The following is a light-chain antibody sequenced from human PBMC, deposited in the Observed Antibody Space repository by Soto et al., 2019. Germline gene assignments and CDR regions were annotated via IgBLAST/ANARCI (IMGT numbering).Light chain of an antibody. CDR1: QRINKW. CDR2: EAS. V-gene: IGKV1-5*03. CDR3: QHYNGSSQT. Sequence: ESPGETVTXTCRASQRINKWLAWYQQKPGKANTLVIYEASILQNGVPSRFSGNETGTEFTLNLNTLRPDDSAIYYSQHYNGSSQTFGQGTKLDIK. J-gene: IGKJ3*01.